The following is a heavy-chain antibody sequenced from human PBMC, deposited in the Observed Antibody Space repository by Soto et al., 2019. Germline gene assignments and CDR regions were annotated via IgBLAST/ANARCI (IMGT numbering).Heavy chain of an antibody. J-gene: IGHJ4*02. V-gene: IGHV3-23*01. CDR1: GFTFSSYA. CDR2: ISGSGGST. D-gene: IGHD5-18*01. Sequence: GGSLRLSCAASGFTFSSYAMHWVRQAPGKGLEWVSAISGSGGSTYYADSVKGRFTISRDNSKNTLYLQMNSLRAEDTAVYYCANTAMVKPLSTPFDYWGQGTLVTVSS. CDR3: ANTAMVKPLSTPFDY.